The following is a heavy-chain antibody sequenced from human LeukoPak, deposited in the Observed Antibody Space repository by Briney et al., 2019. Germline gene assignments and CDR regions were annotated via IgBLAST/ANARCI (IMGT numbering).Heavy chain of an antibody. Sequence: GGSLRLSCAAPGLTVSSNYMSWVRQAPGKGLEWVSVIYSGGSTYYADSVKGRFTISRDNSKNTLYLQMNSLRAEDTAVYYCARMYYYDSGSTDYWGQGTLVTVSS. V-gene: IGHV3-66*01. CDR3: ARMYYYDSGSTDY. CDR1: GLTVSSNY. J-gene: IGHJ4*02. D-gene: IGHD3-10*01. CDR2: IYSGGST.